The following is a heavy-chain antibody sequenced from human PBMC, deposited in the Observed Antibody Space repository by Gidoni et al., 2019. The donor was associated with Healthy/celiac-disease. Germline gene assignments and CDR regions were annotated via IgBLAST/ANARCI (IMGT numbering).Heavy chain of an antibody. D-gene: IGHD3-16*02. V-gene: IGHV4-39*01. J-gene: IGHJ4*02. CDR2: IYYSGST. Sequence: QLQLQESGPGLVKPSETLSLTRTVSVGATSSSSYYWGWIRQPPGKGLEWIGSIYYSGSTYYNPSLKSRVTISVDTSKNQFSLKLSSVTAADTAVYYCARHPALFEGVWGSYRPGGFDYWGQGTLVTVSS. CDR3: ARHPALFEGVWGSYRPGGFDY. CDR1: VGATSSSSYY.